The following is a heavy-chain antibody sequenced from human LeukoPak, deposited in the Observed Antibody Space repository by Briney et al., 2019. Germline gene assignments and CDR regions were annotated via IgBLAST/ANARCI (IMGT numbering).Heavy chain of an antibody. J-gene: IGHJ4*02. V-gene: IGHV4-4*07. CDR2: IYISGIT. D-gene: IGHD2-2*01. CDR1: GGSVNTYY. Sequence: PSETLSLTCTVSGGSVNTYYWSWIRQPAGKGLEWIGRIYISGITNYNPSLKSRVTIAVDTSKNQFSLKLSSVSAADPAVYYCARGVSAYHEYYFDSWGQGTLVTVSS. CDR3: ARGVSAYHEYYFDS.